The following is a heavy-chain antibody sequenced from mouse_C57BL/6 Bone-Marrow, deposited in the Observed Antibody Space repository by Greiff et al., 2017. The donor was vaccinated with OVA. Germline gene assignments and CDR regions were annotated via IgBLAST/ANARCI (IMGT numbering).Heavy chain of an antibody. CDR3: ASADYDRGAWFAY. J-gene: IGHJ3*01. Sequence: QVQLQQPGAELVMPGASVKLSCKASGYTFTSYWMHWVKQRPGQGLEWIGEIDPSDSYTNYNQKFKGKSTLTVDKSSSTAYMQLSSLTSEDSAVYYSASADYDRGAWFAYWGQGTLVTVSA. CDR1: GYTFTSYW. D-gene: IGHD2-4*01. V-gene: IGHV1-69*01. CDR2: IDPSDSYT.